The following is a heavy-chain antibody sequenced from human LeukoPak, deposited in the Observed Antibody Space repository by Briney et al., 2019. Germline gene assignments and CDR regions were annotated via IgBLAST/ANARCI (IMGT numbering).Heavy chain of an antibody. V-gene: IGHV4-39*01. Sequence: PLETLSLTCTVSGGSISSSSYYWGWIRQPPGKGLEWIGSLYYSGSTYYNPSLKSRVTISVDTSENQFSLKLSSVTAADTAVYYCARFDYWGQGTLVTVSS. CDR1: GGSISSSSYY. CDR2: LYYSGST. J-gene: IGHJ4*02. CDR3: ARFDY.